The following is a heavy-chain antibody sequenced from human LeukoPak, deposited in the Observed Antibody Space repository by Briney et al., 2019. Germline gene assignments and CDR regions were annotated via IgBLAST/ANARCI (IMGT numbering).Heavy chain of an antibody. CDR1: GGPITTTNW. V-gene: IGHV4-4*02. D-gene: IGHD1-26*01. CDR3: WRESGAFSAFGF. J-gene: IGHJ4*02. CDR2: VHLSGAT. Sequence: SETLSLTCAVSGGPITTTNWWSWVRQPPGKGLEWIGEVHLSGATNYNLSLESRVSMSIDKSKNHLSLEVTSVTAADTAIYYCWRESGAFSAFGFWGQGSLVGVSS.